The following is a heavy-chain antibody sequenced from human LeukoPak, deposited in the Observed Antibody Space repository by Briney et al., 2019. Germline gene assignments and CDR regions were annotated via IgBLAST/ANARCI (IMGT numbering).Heavy chain of an antibody. CDR2: IYNSGST. CDR1: GGSISSSTYY. CDR3: ARPTFPYDISGYYRY. D-gene: IGHD3-22*01. Sequence: SETLSLTCNVSGGSISSSTYYWGWIRQPPGKGLEWIGSIYNSGSTYYNPSLKSRVTIAVDTSKNQFSLKLSSVTAADTAVYYCARPTFPYDISGYYRYWGQGALVTVSS. V-gene: IGHV4-39*01. J-gene: IGHJ4*02.